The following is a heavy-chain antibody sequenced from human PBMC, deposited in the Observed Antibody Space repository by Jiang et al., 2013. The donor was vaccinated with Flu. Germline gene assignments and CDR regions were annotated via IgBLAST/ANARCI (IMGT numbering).Heavy chain of an antibody. J-gene: IGHJ3*02. Sequence: QLVESGGGLVQPGGSLRLSCAASGFTFSNYWMSWVRQAPGKGLEWVANIKQGGSGKYYVDSVKGRFTISRDNGKNSLNLEMNSLRAEDTALYYCARDEGGHVRYYDILTGYYRGSVFDMWGQGTMVIVSS. V-gene: IGHV3-7*03. D-gene: IGHD3-9*01. CDR1: GFTFSNYW. CDR3: ARDEGGHVRYYDILTGYYRGSVFDM. CDR2: IKQGGSGK.